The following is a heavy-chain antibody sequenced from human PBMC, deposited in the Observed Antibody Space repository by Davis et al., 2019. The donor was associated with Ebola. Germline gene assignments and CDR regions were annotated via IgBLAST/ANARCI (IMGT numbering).Heavy chain of an antibody. J-gene: IGHJ6*03. CDR1: GYTFTSYY. D-gene: IGHD2-2*01. CDR3: ARGGYCSSTSCYGAPLLHMDV. CDR2: INPSGGST. V-gene: IGHV1-46*01. Sequence: ASVKVSCKASGYTFTSYYMHWVRQAPGQGLEWMGIINPSGGSTSYAQKFQGRVTMTRDTSTSTVYMELSSLRSEDTAVYYCARGGYCSSTSCYGAPLLHMDVWGKGTTVTVSS.